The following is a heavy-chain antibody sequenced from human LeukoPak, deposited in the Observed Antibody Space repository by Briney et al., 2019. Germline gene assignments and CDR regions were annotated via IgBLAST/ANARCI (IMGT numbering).Heavy chain of an antibody. J-gene: IGHJ4*02. D-gene: IGHD4-23*01. CDR1: GYTFTSYG. CDR2: IIPIFGTA. CDR3: ARDLGYGGNGVY. Sequence: WASVKVSCKASGYTFTSYGISWVRQAPGQGLEWMGRIIPIFGTANYAQKFQGRVAITTDESTSTAYMELSSLRSEDTAVYYCARDLGYGGNGVYWGQGTLVTVSS. V-gene: IGHV1-69*05.